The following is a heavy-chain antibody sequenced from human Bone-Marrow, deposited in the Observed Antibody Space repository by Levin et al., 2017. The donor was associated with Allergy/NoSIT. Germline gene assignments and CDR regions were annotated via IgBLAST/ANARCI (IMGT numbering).Heavy chain of an antibody. D-gene: IGHD3-9*01. CDR2: INHSGST. CDR3: ARRDILTGYDRSFDY. V-gene: IGHV4-34*01. Sequence: ESLKISCAVYGGSFSGYYWSWIRQPPGKGLEWIGEINHSGSTNYNPSLKSRVTISVDTSKNQFSLKLSSVTAADTAVYYCARRDILTGYDRSFDYWGQGTLVTVSS. CDR1: GGSFSGYY. J-gene: IGHJ4*02.